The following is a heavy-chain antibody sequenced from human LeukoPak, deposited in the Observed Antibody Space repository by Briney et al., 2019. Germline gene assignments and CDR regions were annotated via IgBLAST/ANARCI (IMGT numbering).Heavy chain of an antibody. V-gene: IGHV3-66*03. CDR3: SKDGSSGWGCYFDF. Sequence: GGSLRLSCTVSGFTVSSNSMSWVRQAPGKGLEWVSFIYSDNTHYSDSVKGRFTISRANSKNKVYLQMKSLRVAATAVYYCSKDGSSGWGCYFDFWGQGTLVTVSS. D-gene: IGHD6-19*01. CDR2: IYSDNT. CDR1: GFTVSSNS. J-gene: IGHJ4*02.